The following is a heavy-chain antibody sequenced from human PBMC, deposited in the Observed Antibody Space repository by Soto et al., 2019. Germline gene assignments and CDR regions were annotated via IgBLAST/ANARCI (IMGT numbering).Heavy chain of an antibody. CDR1: GYTFSGYY. CDR3: ARSITEGYCTSTGCYARPLYGMDV. CDR2: INPNSGGT. Sequence: ASVNVSCKASGYTFSGYYIHWLRQAPLQGLEWMGWINPNSGGTNYAQKFQGRVTVTRDTPTSTAYMELSRLTSDDTAVYYCARSITEGYCTSTGCYARPLYGMDVWGQGTTVTVSS. V-gene: IGHV1-2*02. J-gene: IGHJ6*02. D-gene: IGHD2-2*01.